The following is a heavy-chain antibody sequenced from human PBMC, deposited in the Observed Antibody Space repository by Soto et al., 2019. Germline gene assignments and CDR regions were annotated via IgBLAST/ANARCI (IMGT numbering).Heavy chain of an antibody. Sequence: ASVKVSCKASGYTFTGYYMHWVRQAPGQGLEWMGWINPNSGGTNYAQKFQGWVTMTRDTSISTAYMELSRLRSDDTAVYYCAREDSSGYYPFDYWGQGTLVTVSS. V-gene: IGHV1-2*04. CDR3: AREDSSGYYPFDY. J-gene: IGHJ4*02. CDR2: INPNSGGT. D-gene: IGHD3-22*01. CDR1: GYTFTGYY.